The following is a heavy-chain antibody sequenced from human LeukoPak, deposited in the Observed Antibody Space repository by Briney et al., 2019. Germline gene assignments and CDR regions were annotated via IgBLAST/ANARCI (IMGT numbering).Heavy chain of an antibody. Sequence: SVKVSCKASGGTFSSYAISWVRQAPGQGLEWMGGIIPIFGTANYAQKFQGRVTITADESTSTAYMELSSLRFEDTAVYYCARDIYVYGDYSDYYYMDVWGKGTTVTVSS. CDR1: GGTFSSYA. D-gene: IGHD4-17*01. J-gene: IGHJ6*03. CDR2: IIPIFGTA. CDR3: ARDIYVYGDYSDYYYMDV. V-gene: IGHV1-69*13.